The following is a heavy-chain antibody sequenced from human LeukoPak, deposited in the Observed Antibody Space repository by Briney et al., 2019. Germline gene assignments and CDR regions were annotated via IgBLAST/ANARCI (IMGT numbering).Heavy chain of an antibody. V-gene: IGHV3-9*01. CDR3: AKDLLAYCGGDCVPRTFDP. D-gene: IGHD2-21*02. CDR2: ISWNSGNI. Sequence: GGSLRLSCAASGFTFDAYAMHWVRQAPGKGLEWVSGISWNSGNIGYADSVKGRFSISRDNAKNSLYLQMNSLRAEDTALYYCAKDLLAYCGGDCVPRTFDPWGQGTLVTVSS. CDR1: GFTFDAYA. J-gene: IGHJ5*02.